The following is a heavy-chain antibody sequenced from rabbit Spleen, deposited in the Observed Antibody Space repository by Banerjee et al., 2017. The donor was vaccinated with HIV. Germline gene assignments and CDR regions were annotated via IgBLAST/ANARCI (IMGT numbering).Heavy chain of an antibody. V-gene: IGHV1S45*01. Sequence: QEQLVESGGGRAQPGGSLTFTCKASGFSFNYGYVIGWVRQAPGKGLEWIGCINSSTGSTVYATWAKGRFTIYRASWTTVTLQMTRLTVADTASYFCARDLAGVIGWNLNLWGPGTIVTVS. J-gene: IGHJ4*01. CDR1: GFSFNYGYV. CDR2: INSSTGST. D-gene: IGHD4-1*01. CDR3: ARDLAGVIGWNLNL.